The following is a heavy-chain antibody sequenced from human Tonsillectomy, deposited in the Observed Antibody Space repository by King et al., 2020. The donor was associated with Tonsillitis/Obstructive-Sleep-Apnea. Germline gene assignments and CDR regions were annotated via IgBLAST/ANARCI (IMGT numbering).Heavy chain of an antibody. Sequence: VQLVESGGGLVQPGGSLRLSCAASGFTFSTHNMNWVRQAPGKGLEWVSHISTSGKIYYAASVKGRFTISRENAKNSLYLQMNSLRDEDTAVYYCARDSGGCSSTNCQRFDYWGQGTLVTVSS. CDR2: ISTSGKI. V-gene: IGHV3-48*02. J-gene: IGHJ4*02. CDR3: ARDSGGCSSTNCQRFDY. D-gene: IGHD2-2*01. CDR1: GFTFSTHN.